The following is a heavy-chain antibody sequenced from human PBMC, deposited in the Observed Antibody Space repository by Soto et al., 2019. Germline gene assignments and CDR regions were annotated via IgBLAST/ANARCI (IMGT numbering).Heavy chain of an antibody. CDR2: IIPIFGTA. J-gene: IGHJ2*01. CDR1: GGTFSSYA. Sequence: QVQLVQSGAEVKKPGSSVKVSCKASGGTFSSYAISWVRQAPGQGLEWMGGIIPIFGTANYAQKFQGRVTITADESTSTAYMELSSLRSEDTAVYYCARDWGDEILGSNWYFDLWGRGTLVTVSS. V-gene: IGHV1-69*12. CDR3: ARDWGDEILGSNWYFDL. D-gene: IGHD3-16*01.